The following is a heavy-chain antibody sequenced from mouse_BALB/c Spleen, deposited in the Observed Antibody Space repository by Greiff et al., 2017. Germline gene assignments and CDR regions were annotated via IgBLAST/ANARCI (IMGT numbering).Heavy chain of an antibody. CDR2: IWAGGST. J-gene: IGHJ3*01. CDR1: GFSLTSYG. Sequence: VKLQESGPGLVAPSQSLSITCTVSGFSLTSYGVHWVRQPPGKGMEWLGVIWAGGSTNYNSALMSRLSISKDNSKSQDFLKMNSLQTDDTAMYYCARGGERGFAYWGQGTLVTVSA. CDR3: ARGGERGFAY. V-gene: IGHV2-9*02.